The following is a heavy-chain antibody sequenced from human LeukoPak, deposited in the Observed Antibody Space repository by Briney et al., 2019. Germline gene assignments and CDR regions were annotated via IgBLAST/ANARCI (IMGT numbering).Heavy chain of an antibody. CDR3: ARGFSGTITMMDGGY. CDR1: GFTFSSYW. Sequence: PGGSLRLSCAASGFTFSSYWMHWVRQAPGKGLVWVSRINSDGSSTSYADSVKGRFTISRDNAKNTLYLQMNSLRAEDTAVYYCARGFSGTITMMDGGYWGQGTLITVSS. CDR2: INSDGSST. J-gene: IGHJ4*02. V-gene: IGHV3-74*01. D-gene: IGHD3-22*01.